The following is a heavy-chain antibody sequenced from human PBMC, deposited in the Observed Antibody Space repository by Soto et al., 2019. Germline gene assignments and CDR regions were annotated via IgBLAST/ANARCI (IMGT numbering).Heavy chain of an antibody. V-gene: IGHV3-30-3*01. CDR1: GFTFSSYA. J-gene: IGHJ2*01. CDR2: ISYDGSNK. Sequence: QVQLVESGGGVVQPGRSLRLSCAASGFTFSSYAMHWVRQAPGKGLEWVAVISYDGSNKYYADSVKGRFTISRDNSKNMLYLQMNSLRAEDTAVYYCARDGDLWGRGTLVTVSS. CDR3: ARDGDL.